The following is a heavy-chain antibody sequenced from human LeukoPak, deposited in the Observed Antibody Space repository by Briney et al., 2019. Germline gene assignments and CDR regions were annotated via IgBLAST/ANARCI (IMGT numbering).Heavy chain of an antibody. D-gene: IGHD6-19*01. V-gene: IGHV3-7*01. Sequence: GGSLRLSCAASGFTFSSYWMSWVRQAPGKGLEWVANIKQDGSEKYYVDSVKGRFTISRDNAKNSLYLQMNSLRAEDTAVYYCARAAPAPYSSGWYLDWFDPWGQGTLVTVSS. CDR1: GFTFSSYW. CDR2: IKQDGSEK. CDR3: ARAAPAPYSSGWYLDWFDP. J-gene: IGHJ5*02.